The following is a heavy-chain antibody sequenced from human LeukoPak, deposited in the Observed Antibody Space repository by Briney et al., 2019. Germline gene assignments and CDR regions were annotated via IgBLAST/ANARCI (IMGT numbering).Heavy chain of an antibody. CDR1: GYSFTGYY. Sequence: SVKVSCKASGYSFTGYYIHWVRQAPGQGLEWMGGIIPIFGTANYAQKFQGRVTITADESTSTAYMELSSLRSEDTAVYYCARSAVVAATPFDYWGQGTLVTVSS. J-gene: IGHJ4*02. V-gene: IGHV1-69*13. D-gene: IGHD2-15*01. CDR3: ARSAVVAATPFDY. CDR2: IIPIFGTA.